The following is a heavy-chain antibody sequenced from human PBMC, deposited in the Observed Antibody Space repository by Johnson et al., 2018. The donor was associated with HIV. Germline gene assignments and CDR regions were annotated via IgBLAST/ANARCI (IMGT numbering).Heavy chain of an antibody. V-gene: IGHV3-7*01. J-gene: IGHJ3*02. D-gene: IGHD5-12*01. CDR3: AKPNSGYALGLGAFDI. Sequence: VQLVESGGGVVRPGGSLRLSCAGSGFTFDDYDLSWVRQAPGKGLEWVANIKQDGSEKYYADSVKGRFTISRDNSKNTLYLQMNSLRAEDTAVYYCAKPNSGYALGLGAFDIWGQGTMVTVSS. CDR2: IKQDGSEK. CDR1: GFTFDDYD.